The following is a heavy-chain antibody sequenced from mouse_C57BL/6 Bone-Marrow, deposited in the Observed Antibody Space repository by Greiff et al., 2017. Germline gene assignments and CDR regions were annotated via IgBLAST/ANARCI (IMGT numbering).Heavy chain of an antibody. V-gene: IGHV1-20*01. J-gene: IGHJ2*01. D-gene: IGHD2-4*01. CDR1: GYSFTGYF. CDR2: INPYNGDT. CDR3: ARRGYYDYDDTFDY. Sequence: EVKLMESGPELVKPGDSVKISCKASGYSFTGYFMNWVMQSHGKSLEWIGRINPYNGDTFYNQKFKGKATLTVDKSSSTAHMELRSLTSEDSAVYYCARRGYYDYDDTFDYWGQGTTLTVSS.